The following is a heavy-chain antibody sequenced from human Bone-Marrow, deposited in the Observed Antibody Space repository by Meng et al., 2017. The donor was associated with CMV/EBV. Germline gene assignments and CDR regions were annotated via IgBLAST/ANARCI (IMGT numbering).Heavy chain of an antibody. Sequence: SDTLSPTCAVYGGSFSGYYWSWIRQPPGKGLEWIGEINHSGSTNYNPSLKSRVTISVDTSKNQFSLKLSSVTAADTAVYYCARGQGRGVDAFDIWGQGTMVTVSS. D-gene: IGHD3-10*01. CDR1: GGSFSGYY. CDR2: INHSGST. V-gene: IGHV4-34*01. J-gene: IGHJ3*02. CDR3: ARGQGRGVDAFDI.